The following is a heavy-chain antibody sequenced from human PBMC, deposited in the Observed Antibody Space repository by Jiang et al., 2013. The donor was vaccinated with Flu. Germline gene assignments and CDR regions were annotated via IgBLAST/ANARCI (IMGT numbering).Heavy chain of an antibody. Sequence: TSQTLSLTCAISGDSVSSNSASWNWIRQSPSRGLEWLGRTYCRSKCYNDYAVSVKSRITINPDTSKNQFSLQLNSVTPEDTAVHYCARDPSRAYYFDYWGQGTLATVSS. CDR3: ARDPSRAYYFDY. CDR2: TYCRSKCYN. V-gene: IGHV6-1*01. CDR1: GDSVSSNSAS. J-gene: IGHJ4*02.